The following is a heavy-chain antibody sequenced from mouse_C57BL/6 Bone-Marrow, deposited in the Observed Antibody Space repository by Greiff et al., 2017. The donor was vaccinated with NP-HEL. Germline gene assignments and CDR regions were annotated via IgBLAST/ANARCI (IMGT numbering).Heavy chain of an antibody. V-gene: IGHV1-64*01. D-gene: IGHD1-1*01. CDR1: GYTFTSYW. CDR2: IHPNSGST. J-gene: IGHJ2*01. Sequence: VQLQQPGAELVKPGASVKLSCKASGYTFTSYWMHWVKPRPGQGLEWIGMIHPNSGSTKYNEKLKSKATLTVDKSSSTAYMQLSNLTSEDSAIYNCGSSYGYWGQGTTLTVST. CDR3: GSSYGY.